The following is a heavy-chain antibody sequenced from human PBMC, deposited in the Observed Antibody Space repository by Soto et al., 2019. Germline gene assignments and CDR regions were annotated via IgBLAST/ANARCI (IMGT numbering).Heavy chain of an antibody. V-gene: IGHV1-2*02. CDR1: GYTFTGYY. CDR2: INPNSGGT. Sequence: ASVKVSCKASGYTFTGYYMHWVRQAPGQGLEWMGWINPNSGGTNYAQKFQGRVTMTRDTSISTAYMELSRLRSDDTALYYCARDQRSSHWFDRWGQGTLVTVSS. J-gene: IGHJ5*02. D-gene: IGHD2-15*01. CDR3: ARDQRSSHWFDR.